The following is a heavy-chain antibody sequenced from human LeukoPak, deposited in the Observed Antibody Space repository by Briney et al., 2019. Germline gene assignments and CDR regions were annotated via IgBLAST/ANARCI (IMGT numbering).Heavy chain of an antibody. J-gene: IGHJ4*02. V-gene: IGHV4-34*01. CDR3: ARVKWSVVSFDY. D-gene: IGHD2-15*01. CDR1: GGSFSGYY. CDR2: INHSGST. Sequence: PSETLSLTCAVYGGSFSGYYWSWIRQPPVKELEWIGEINHSGSTNYNPSLKSRVTISVDTSKNQFSLKLSSVTAADTAVYYCARVKWSVVSFDYWGQGTLVTVSS.